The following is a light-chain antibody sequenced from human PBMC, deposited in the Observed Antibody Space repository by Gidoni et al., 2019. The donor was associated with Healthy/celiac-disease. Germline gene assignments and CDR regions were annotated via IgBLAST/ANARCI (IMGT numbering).Light chain of an antibody. CDR1: QSVSGY. CDR3: QQRGNWPPAIT. CDR2: DAS. Sequence: EIVFTQSPATLSLSPGERATLSCRASQSVSGYLAWYQQKPGQAPRLLIYDASNRATGIPARFSGSGSGTDFTLTISSLEPEDFAVYYCQQRGNWPPAITFGQGTRLEIK. V-gene: IGKV3-11*01. J-gene: IGKJ5*01.